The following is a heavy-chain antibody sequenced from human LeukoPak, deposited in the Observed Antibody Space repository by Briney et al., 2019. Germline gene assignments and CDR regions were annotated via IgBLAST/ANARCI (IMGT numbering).Heavy chain of an antibody. CDR2: INWNGGSI. CDR3: ARDHGAVAANNWFDP. V-gene: IGHV3-20*04. CDR1: GFTFDDYG. Sequence: GGSLRLSCAASGFTFDDYGMSWVRQAPGKGLEWVSGINWNGGSIGYADSVKGRFTISRDNAKNSLYLQMNSLRAEDTALYYCARDHGAVAANNWFDPWGQGTLVTVSS. D-gene: IGHD6-19*01. J-gene: IGHJ5*02.